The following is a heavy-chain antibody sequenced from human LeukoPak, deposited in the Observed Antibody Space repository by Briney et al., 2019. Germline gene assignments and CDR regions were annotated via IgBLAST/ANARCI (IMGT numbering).Heavy chain of an antibody. D-gene: IGHD4-17*01. V-gene: IGHV3-30*04. CDR2: ISYDGSNK. CDR3: VTTRLGGFDY. CDR1: GFTFSSYA. J-gene: IGHJ4*02. Sequence: QPGRSLRLSCAASGFTFSSYAMHWVRQAPGKGLEWVAVISYDGSNKYYADSVKGRFTISRDNSKNTLYLQMNSLRAEDTAVYYAVTTRLGGFDYWGQGTLVTVSS.